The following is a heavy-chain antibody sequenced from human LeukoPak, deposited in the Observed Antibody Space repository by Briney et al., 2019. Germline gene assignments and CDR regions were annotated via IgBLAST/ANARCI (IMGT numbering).Heavy chain of an antibody. V-gene: IGHV3-53*01. CDR2: TYSDGST. J-gene: IGHJ4*02. CDR3: ASGTSVTTLDY. Sequence: GGSLRLSCAASGFTVSRNYMSWVRQAPGKGLESVSITYSDGSTYYADSVKGRFTISRDNSKNTLYLQMNSLRAKDTAVYYCASGTSVTTLDYWGQGTLVTVSS. D-gene: IGHD4-17*01. CDR1: GFTVSRNY.